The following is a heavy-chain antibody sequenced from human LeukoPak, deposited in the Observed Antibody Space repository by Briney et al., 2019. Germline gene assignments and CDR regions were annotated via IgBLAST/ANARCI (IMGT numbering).Heavy chain of an antibody. Sequence: SETLSLTCTVSGGSISSSSYYWGWVRQPPGKGLEWIGEIYHSGSTNYNPSLKSRVTISVDKSKNQFSLKLSSVTAADTAVYYCARVFRIAAFDYWGQGTLVTVSS. CDR3: ARVFRIAAFDY. D-gene: IGHD6-13*01. CDR1: GGSISSSSYY. CDR2: IYHSGST. J-gene: IGHJ4*02. V-gene: IGHV4-39*07.